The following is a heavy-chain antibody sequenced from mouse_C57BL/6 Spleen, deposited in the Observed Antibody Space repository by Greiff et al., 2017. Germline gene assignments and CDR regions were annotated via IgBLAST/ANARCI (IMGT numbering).Heavy chain of an antibody. CDR3: ARDEDGYFFAY. V-gene: IGHV5-4*01. CDR1: GFTFSSYA. D-gene: IGHD2-3*01. Sequence: EVKVEESGGGLVKPGGSLKLSCAASGFTFSSYAMSWVRQTPEKRLEWVATISDGGSYTYYPDNVKGRFTISRDNAKNNLYLQMSHLKSEDTAMYYCARDEDGYFFAYWGQGTLVTVSA. CDR2: ISDGGSYT. J-gene: IGHJ3*01.